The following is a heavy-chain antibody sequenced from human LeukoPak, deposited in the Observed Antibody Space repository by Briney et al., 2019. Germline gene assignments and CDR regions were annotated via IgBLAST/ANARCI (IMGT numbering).Heavy chain of an antibody. J-gene: IGHJ3*02. Sequence: GGSLRLSCAASGFTFTSYWMHGVRQAPGKGLVGVSRVDGDGSTTTYADSVKGRFTISRDNAKNTLYLQMNSLRAEDTAVYYCARPQHGDLYAFDIWGQGTMVTVSS. V-gene: IGHV3-74*01. CDR3: ARPQHGDLYAFDI. CDR1: GFTFTSYW. CDR2: VDGDGSTT. D-gene: IGHD4-17*01.